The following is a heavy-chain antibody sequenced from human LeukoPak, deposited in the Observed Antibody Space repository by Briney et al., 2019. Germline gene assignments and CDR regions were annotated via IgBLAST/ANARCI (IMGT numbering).Heavy chain of an antibody. V-gene: IGHV1-46*01. D-gene: IGHD2-21*02. CDR1: GYTFTSYY. CDR3: ARDLYCGGGCYSAGSDY. Sequence: ASVKVSCKASGYTFTSYYMHWVRQAPGQGLEWMGIINPSGGSTSYAQKFQGRVTMTRDTSTSTVYMELSSLRSEDTAVYYCARDLYCGGGCYSAGSDYWGQGTLVTVSS. J-gene: IGHJ4*02. CDR2: INPSGGST.